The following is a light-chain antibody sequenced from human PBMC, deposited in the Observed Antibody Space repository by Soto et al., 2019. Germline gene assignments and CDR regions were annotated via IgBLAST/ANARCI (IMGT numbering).Light chain of an antibody. Sequence: DIVMTQSPLSLPVTPGEPASISCRSSQSLLHSNGYNYLDWYLQKPGQSPQLLIYLGSNRASGVPDRFGGGGSGTVFTLKISRVEAEVVGVYYCMQALQTPRYTFGRGTKREIK. CDR3: MQALQTPRYT. CDR1: QSLLHSNGYNY. J-gene: IGKJ2*01. V-gene: IGKV2-28*01. CDR2: LGS.